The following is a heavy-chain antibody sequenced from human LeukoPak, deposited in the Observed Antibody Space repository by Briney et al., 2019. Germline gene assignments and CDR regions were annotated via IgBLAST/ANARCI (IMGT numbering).Heavy chain of an antibody. Sequence: GGPLRLSCAASGFTFSSYAMSWVRQAPGKGLEWVSAISGSGGSTYYADSVKGRFTISRDNSKNTLYLQMNSLRAEDTAVYYCAKDKARGGSYPNWFDPWGQGTLVTVSS. CDR1: GFTFSSYA. V-gene: IGHV3-23*01. D-gene: IGHD1-26*01. CDR2: ISGSGGST. J-gene: IGHJ5*02. CDR3: AKDKARGGSYPNWFDP.